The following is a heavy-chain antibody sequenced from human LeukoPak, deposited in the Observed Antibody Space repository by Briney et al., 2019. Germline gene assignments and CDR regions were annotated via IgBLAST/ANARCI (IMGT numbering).Heavy chain of an antibody. Sequence: SETLSLTCTVSAYAISSGIFWGWIRQPPGKGLEWIGSIDHSGTTYYNPSLKSRVTILVDTSKNQFSLRLSSVTAADTAMYYCVRDITSGHFDYWGQGSLVTVSS. V-gene: IGHV4-38-2*02. CDR1: AYAISSGIF. CDR2: IDHSGTT. J-gene: IGHJ4*02. CDR3: VRDITSGHFDY. D-gene: IGHD2-15*01.